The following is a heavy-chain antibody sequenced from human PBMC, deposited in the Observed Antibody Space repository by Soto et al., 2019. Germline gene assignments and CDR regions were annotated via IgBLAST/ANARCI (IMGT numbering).Heavy chain of an antibody. J-gene: IGHJ4*01. CDR1: GHTFTSNY. Sequence: VEASCKESGHTFTSNYRHWARQAPGQGLEWMGIINPSGGSTSYAQKFQGRVTMTRDTSTSTVYMELSSLRSEDTAVYYCAITGNYYDRSSPHRRFGFRGQRTLVTVSS. V-gene: IGHV1-46*01. CDR3: AITGNYYDRSSPHRRFGF. CDR2: INPSGGST. D-gene: IGHD3-22*01.